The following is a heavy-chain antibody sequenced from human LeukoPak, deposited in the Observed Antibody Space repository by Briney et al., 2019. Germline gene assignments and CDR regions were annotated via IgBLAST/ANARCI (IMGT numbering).Heavy chain of an antibody. J-gene: IGHJ3*02. CDR3: ARRGAHLDAFDI. D-gene: IGHD3-16*01. V-gene: IGHV3-11*01. CDR1: GFTFSDYY. Sequence: GGSLRLSCAASGFTFSDYYMSWIRQAPGKGLEWVSSISSSGSTIYYADSVKGRFTISRDNAKNSLYLQMNSLRAEDTVVYYCARRGAHLDAFDIWGQGTMVTVSS. CDR2: ISSSGSTI.